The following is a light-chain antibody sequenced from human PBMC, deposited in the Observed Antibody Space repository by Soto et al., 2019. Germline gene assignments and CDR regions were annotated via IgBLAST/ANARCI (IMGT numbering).Light chain of an antibody. CDR1: QSVSSY. J-gene: IGKJ5*01. V-gene: IGKV3-11*01. CDR2: DAA. CDR3: QQRSNWLPIT. Sequence: EIVLTKSPATLSFSPGERATLSCRSSQSVSSYLAWYQQKPGQAPRLLIYDAANRATGIPARFSGSGSGTDFTLTISSLEPEDFAVYYCQQRSNWLPITFGQGTRLEIK.